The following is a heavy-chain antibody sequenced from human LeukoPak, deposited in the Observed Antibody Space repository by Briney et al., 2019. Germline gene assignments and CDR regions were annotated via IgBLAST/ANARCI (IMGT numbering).Heavy chain of an antibody. Sequence: GGSLRLSCAASGFTFSSYAMHWARQAPGKGLEWVSGISSSGSGDNTYYADSVKGRFTISRDSSKNTLFLHMNTLRAEDTAIYYCAKDRTVGASYWYFDLWGRGTLVTVSS. D-gene: IGHD1-26*01. J-gene: IGHJ2*01. CDR2: ISSSGSGDNT. CDR1: GFTFSSYA. CDR3: AKDRTVGASYWYFDL. V-gene: IGHV3-23*01.